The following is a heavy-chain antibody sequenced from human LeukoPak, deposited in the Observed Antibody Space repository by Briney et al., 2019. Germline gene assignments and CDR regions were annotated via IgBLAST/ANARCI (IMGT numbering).Heavy chain of an antibody. V-gene: IGHV3-23*01. CDR1: GFTFSSYA. Sequence: PGGSLRLSCAASGFTFSSYAMSGVGQAPGKGLEWVSAISGSGGSTYYADSVKGRFTIFRDNSKNTLYLQMNSLRAEDTALYYCAKDIAPYYDLLTGYYYLAYWGQGTLVTVSS. J-gene: IGHJ4*02. CDR2: ISGSGGST. CDR3: AKDIAPYYDLLTGYYYLAY. D-gene: IGHD3-9*01.